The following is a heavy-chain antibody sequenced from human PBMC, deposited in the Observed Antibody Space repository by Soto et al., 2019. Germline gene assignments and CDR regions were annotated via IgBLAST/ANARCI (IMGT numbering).Heavy chain of an antibody. CDR3: ARRGIAAAGAPYYYYYGMDV. Sequence: ASVKVSCKASGGTFSSYAISWVRQAPGQGLEWMGGIIPIFGTANYAQKFQGRVTITADESTSTAYMELSSLRSEDTAVYYCARRGIAAAGAPYYYYYGMDVWGQGTTVTVSS. CDR2: IIPIFGTA. CDR1: GGTFSSYA. V-gene: IGHV1-69*13. D-gene: IGHD6-13*01. J-gene: IGHJ6*02.